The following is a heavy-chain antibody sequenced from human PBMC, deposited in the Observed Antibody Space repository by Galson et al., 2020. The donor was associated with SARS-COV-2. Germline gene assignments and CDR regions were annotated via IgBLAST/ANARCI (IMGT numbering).Heavy chain of an antibody. D-gene: IGHD2-15*01. V-gene: IGHV3-30*04. J-gene: IGHJ4*02. CDR3: ARDGVTTVVVAATPLDY. CDR2: ISYDGSNK. Sequence: GESLKISCAASGFTFSSYAMHWVRQAPGKGLEWVAVISYDGSNKYYADSVKGRFTISRDNSKNTLYLQMNSLRAEDTAVYYCARDGVTTVVVAATPLDYWGQGTLVTVSS. CDR1: GFTFSSYA.